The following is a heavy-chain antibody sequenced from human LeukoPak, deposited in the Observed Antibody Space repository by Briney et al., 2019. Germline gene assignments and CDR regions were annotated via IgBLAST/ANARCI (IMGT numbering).Heavy chain of an antibody. D-gene: IGHD3-22*01. Sequence: PSETLSLTCTVSGGSISSSIYYWSWIRQPPGKGLEWIGYIYYSGSANYNPSLKSRVTISVDTSKNQFSLKLSSVTAADTAVYYCARGVHNYYDSSGYFGYWGQGTLVTVSS. CDR2: IYYSGSA. CDR3: ARGVHNYYDSSGYFGY. V-gene: IGHV4-61*01. J-gene: IGHJ4*02. CDR1: GGSISSSIYY.